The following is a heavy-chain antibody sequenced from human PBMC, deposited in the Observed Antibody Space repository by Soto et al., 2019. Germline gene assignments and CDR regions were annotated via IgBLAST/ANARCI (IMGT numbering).Heavy chain of an antibody. D-gene: IGHD3-22*01. CDR2: ISYDGSNK. CDR3: VRDGNHYDSSGPCFDY. J-gene: IGHJ4*02. V-gene: IGHV3-30-3*01. CDR1: GFTFSSYA. Sequence: QVQLVESGGGVVQPGRSLRLSCAASGFTFSSYAMHWVRQAPGKGLEWVAVISYDGSNKYYADSVKGRFTISRDNSKNTLYLHMNSLRTEDTAVHHCVRDGNHYDSSGPCFDYWGQGTLVTVSS.